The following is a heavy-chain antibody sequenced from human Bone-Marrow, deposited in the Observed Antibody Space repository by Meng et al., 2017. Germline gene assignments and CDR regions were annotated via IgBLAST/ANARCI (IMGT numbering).Heavy chain of an antibody. D-gene: IGHD3-22*01. CDR3: AKAPYYYDSSGYYYLYYFDY. CDR2: ISGSGGST. V-gene: IGHV3-23*01. J-gene: IGHJ4*02. Sequence: GGSLRLSCAASGFTFSSYAMSWVHQAPGKGLEWVSAISGSGGSTYYADSVKGRFTISRDNSKNTLYLQMNSLRAEDTAVYYCAKAPYYYDSSGYYYLYYFDYWGQGTLVTVSS. CDR1: GFTFSSYA.